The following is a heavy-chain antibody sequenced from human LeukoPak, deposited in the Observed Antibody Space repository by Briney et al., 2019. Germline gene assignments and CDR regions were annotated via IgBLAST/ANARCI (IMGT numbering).Heavy chain of an antibody. J-gene: IGHJ4*02. CDR1: GDSINSLDL. V-gene: IGHV4-4*02. CDR2: MYLSGTT. CDR3: AGLVGRYSSGLYYYYFDY. D-gene: IGHD3-22*01. Sequence: PSETLSLTCTVSGDSINSLDLWSWVRQPPGKGLEWIGEMYLSGTTHSNPSVKSRVTISIDKSKNQFFLNLSSVTAADTAVYYCAGLVGRYSSGLYYYYFDYWGQGTLVTVSS.